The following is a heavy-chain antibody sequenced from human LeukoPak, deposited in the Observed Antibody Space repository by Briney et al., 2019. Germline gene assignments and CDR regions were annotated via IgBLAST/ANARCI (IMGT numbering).Heavy chain of an antibody. J-gene: IGHJ5*02. V-gene: IGHV4-59*01. Sequence: SETLSLTCTVSGGSISTYYWSWIRQPPGKGLEWIGYIYYTGSTSYNPSLKSLVTMSLDASKNQFSLELNSVTPADTAVYYCARGGNYWPQWWFDPWGRGTLVSVSS. CDR2: IYYTGST. D-gene: IGHD1-26*01. CDR3: ARGGNYWPQWWFDP. CDR1: GGSISTYY.